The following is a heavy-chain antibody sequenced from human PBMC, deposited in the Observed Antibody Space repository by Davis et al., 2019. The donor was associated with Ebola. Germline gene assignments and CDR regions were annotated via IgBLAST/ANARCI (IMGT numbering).Heavy chain of an antibody. CDR2: IIPILGIA. CDR3: ARDRAPNYDSGSYVMNY. Sequence: SVKVSCKASGGTFSSYTISWVRQAPGQGLEWMGRIIPILGIANYAQKFQGRVKITADKSTSTAYMELSSLRSEDTAVYYCARDRAPNYDSGSYVMNYWGQGTLVTVSS. CDR1: GGTFSSYT. D-gene: IGHD1-26*01. J-gene: IGHJ4*02. V-gene: IGHV1-69*04.